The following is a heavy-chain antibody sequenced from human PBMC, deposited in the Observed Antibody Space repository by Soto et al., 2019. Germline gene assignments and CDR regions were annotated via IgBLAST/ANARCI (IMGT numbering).Heavy chain of an antibody. D-gene: IGHD6-13*01. Sequence: ASVKVSCKASGYTFTIYGISWVLQAPGQGLEWMGWISAYNGNTNYAQKLQGRVTMTTDTSTSTAYMELRSLRSDDTAVYYCARDQDSSSWSGYWGQGTLVTVSS. CDR1: GYTFTIYG. CDR2: ISAYNGNT. J-gene: IGHJ5*01. CDR3: ARDQDSSSWSGY. V-gene: IGHV1-18*01.